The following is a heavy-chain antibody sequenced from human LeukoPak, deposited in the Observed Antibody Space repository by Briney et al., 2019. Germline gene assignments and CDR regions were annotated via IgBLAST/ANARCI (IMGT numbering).Heavy chain of an antibody. J-gene: IGHJ4*02. Sequence: GGSLRLSCAASGFTFSDYYMSWIRQAPGKGLEWVSYISSSGSTIYYADSVKGRFTISRDNAKNSLYLQMNSLRAEDTAVYYCARVSLDYDILTGYSYSLDYWGQGTLVTVSS. V-gene: IGHV3-11*04. D-gene: IGHD3-9*01. CDR1: GFTFSDYY. CDR2: ISSSGSTI. CDR3: ARVSLDYDILTGYSYSLDY.